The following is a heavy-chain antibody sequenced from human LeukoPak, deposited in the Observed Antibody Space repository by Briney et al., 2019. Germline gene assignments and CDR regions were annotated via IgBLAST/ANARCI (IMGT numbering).Heavy chain of an antibody. Sequence: NTSETLSLTCAVYGGSFSGYYWSWIRQPPGKGLEWIGEINRSGSTNYNPSLKSRVTISVDTSKNQFSLKLSSVTAADTAVYYCARRSQWLVPAYYLDYWGQGTLVTVSS. CDR3: ARRSQWLVPAYYLDY. V-gene: IGHV4-34*01. D-gene: IGHD6-19*01. CDR2: INRSGST. J-gene: IGHJ4*02. CDR1: GGSFSGYY.